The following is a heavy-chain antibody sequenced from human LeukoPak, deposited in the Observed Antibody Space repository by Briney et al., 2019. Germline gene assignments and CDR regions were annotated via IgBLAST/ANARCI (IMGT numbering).Heavy chain of an antibody. Sequence: SETLSLTCTVSGGSISSYYWSWIRQPPGKGLEWIGYIYYSGSTNYNPSLKSRVTISVDTSKNQFSLKLSSVTAADTAVYYCARVYSSSSDYYYYYMDVWGKGTTVTVSS. CDR1: GGSISSYY. J-gene: IGHJ6*03. CDR2: IYYSGST. D-gene: IGHD6-6*01. CDR3: ARVYSSSSDYYYYYMDV. V-gene: IGHV4-59*01.